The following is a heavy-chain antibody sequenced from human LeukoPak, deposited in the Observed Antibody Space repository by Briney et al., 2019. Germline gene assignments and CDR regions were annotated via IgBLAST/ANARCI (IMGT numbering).Heavy chain of an antibody. CDR1: GFPFSTYG. CDR2: ISYDGSNT. CDR3: AGGGSGWSIAQ. D-gene: IGHD6-19*01. J-gene: IGHJ4*02. V-gene: IGHV3-30*03. Sequence: GRSLRLSCVASGFPFSTYGMHWVRQAPGKGLEWVTVISYDGSNTYYADSVKGRFTISRDISKNMVYLQMNSVRSEDTAVYFCAGGGSGWSIAQWGQGTLVTVSS.